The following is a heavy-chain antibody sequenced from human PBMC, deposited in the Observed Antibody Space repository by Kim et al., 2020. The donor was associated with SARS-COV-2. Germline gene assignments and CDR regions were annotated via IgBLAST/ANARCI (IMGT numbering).Heavy chain of an antibody. V-gene: IGHV4-30-2*05. Sequence: GSTTSTPSLKSRVTISVDTSKNQFSLKLSSVTAADTAVYYCARGSSGLDYWGQGTLVTVSS. D-gene: IGHD3-22*01. J-gene: IGHJ4*02. CDR3: ARGSSGLDY. CDR2: GST.